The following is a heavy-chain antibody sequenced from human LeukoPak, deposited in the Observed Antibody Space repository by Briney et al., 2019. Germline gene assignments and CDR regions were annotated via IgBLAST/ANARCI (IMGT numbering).Heavy chain of an antibody. J-gene: IGHJ4*02. V-gene: IGHV1-69*13. CDR3: AKSSGYYYSSSYFDY. CDR1: GGTFSSYA. Sequence: ASVKVSCKASGGTFSSYAISWVRQAPGRGLEWMGGIIPIFGTANYAQKFQGRVTITADESTSTAYMELSSLRSEDTAVYYCAKSSGYYYSSSYFDYWGQGTLVTVSS. D-gene: IGHD3-22*01. CDR2: IIPIFGTA.